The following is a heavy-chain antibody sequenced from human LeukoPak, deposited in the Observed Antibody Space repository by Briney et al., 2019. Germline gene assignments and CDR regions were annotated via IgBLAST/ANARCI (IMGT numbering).Heavy chain of an antibody. D-gene: IGHD3-22*01. CDR2: IYTSGST. CDR1: GGSISSGSYY. V-gene: IGHV4-61*02. J-gene: IGHJ4*02. CDR3: ARDLTLYDSSGYYYGPFFDY. Sequence: SETLSLTCTVSGGSISSGSYYWSWIRQPAGKGLEWIGRIYTSGSTNYNPSLKGRVTISVDTSKNQFSLKLSSVTAADTAVYYCARDLTLYDSSGYYYGPFFDYWGQGTLVTVSS.